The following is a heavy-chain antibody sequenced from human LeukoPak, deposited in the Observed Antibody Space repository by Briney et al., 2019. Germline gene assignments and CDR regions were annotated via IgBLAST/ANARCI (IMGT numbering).Heavy chain of an antibody. Sequence: PGRSLRLSCAASGFTFEDCAMHWVRQAPGKGLEWLSGISWNSGSIGYADSVKGRFTISRDNAKNSLYLQMNSLRAEDTALYYCAKDTSIAAAGPVDYWGQGTLVTVSS. J-gene: IGHJ4*02. D-gene: IGHD6-13*01. V-gene: IGHV3-9*01. CDR1: GFTFEDCA. CDR3: AKDTSIAAAGPVDY. CDR2: ISWNSGSI.